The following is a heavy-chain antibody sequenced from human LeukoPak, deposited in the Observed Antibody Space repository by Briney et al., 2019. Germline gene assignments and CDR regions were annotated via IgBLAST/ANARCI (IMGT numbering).Heavy chain of an antibody. J-gene: IGHJ6*03. CDR2: VSSSGGTI. V-gene: IGHV3-48*04. CDR3: ARVGTTNYYFYYMDV. CDR1: GFTFSTYN. D-gene: IGHD2-2*01. Sequence: GGSLRLSCAASGFTFSTYNMNWVRQAPGKGLEGVSYVSSSGGTIYYADSVKGRFTISRDNAKNSLYLQMNSLRAEDTAVYYCARVGTTNYYFYYMDVWGKGTTVTVSS.